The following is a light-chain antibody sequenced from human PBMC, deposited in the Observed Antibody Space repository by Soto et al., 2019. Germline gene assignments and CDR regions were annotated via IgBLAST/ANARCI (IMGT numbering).Light chain of an antibody. CDR1: QSVSSSY. CDR3: QQYGSSPIT. CDR2: GAS. V-gene: IGKV3-20*01. Sequence: EIVLTQSPVTLSLSPGERATLSCRASQSVSSSYLVWHQQKPGQAPRLLIYGASSRATGIPDRFSGSGSGTDFTLTISRLEPEDFAVYYCQQYGSSPITFGQGTRLEIK. J-gene: IGKJ5*01.